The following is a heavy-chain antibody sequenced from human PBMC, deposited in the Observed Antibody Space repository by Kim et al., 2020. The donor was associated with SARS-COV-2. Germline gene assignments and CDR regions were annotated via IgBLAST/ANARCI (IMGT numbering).Heavy chain of an antibody. CDR2: IYPDNSDI. J-gene: IGHJ5*02. V-gene: IGHV5-51*01. CDR3: ARKRMPGYDLGNWFDP. Sequence: GESLKISCRASGYTFATHWIVWVRQMPGKGLEWMGIIYPDNSDIRYNVSFQGQVTISVDKSINTAYLQWSSLKASDTAMYYCARKRMPGYDLGNWFDPWGQGTLVVVSS. CDR1: GYTFATHW. D-gene: IGHD5-12*01.